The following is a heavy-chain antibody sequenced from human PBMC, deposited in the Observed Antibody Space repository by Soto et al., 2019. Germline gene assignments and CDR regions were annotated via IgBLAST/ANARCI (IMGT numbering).Heavy chain of an antibody. D-gene: IGHD2-21*02. Sequence: GGSLRLSCAASGFTFSSYSMNWVRQAPGKGLEWVSSISSSSYIYYADSVKGRFTISRDNAKNSLYLQMNSLRAEDTAVYYCAREAYCGGDCYSYYYYGMDVWGQGTTVTVSS. V-gene: IGHV3-21*01. CDR3: AREAYCGGDCYSYYYYGMDV. J-gene: IGHJ6*02. CDR2: ISSSSYI. CDR1: GFTFSSYS.